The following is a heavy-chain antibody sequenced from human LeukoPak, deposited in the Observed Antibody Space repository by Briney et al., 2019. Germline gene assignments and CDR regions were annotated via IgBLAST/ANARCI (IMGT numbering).Heavy chain of an antibody. CDR1: GFTFSSYA. D-gene: IGHD3-3*01. CDR2: ISYDGSNK. V-gene: IGHV3-30-3*01. Sequence: PGRSLRLSCAASGFTFSSYAMHWVRQAPGKGLEWVAVISYDGSNKYYADSVKGRFTISRDNSKNTLYLQMNSLRAEDTAVYYCAQMGFLEWLPSPKQTDAFDIWGQGTMVTVSS. CDR3: AQMGFLEWLPSPKQTDAFDI. J-gene: IGHJ3*02.